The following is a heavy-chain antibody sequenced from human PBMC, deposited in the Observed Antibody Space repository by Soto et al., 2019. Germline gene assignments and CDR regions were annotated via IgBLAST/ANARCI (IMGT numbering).Heavy chain of an antibody. D-gene: IGHD6-19*01. CDR1: GFTVSSNY. CDR3: ARDGWAVAGHFDY. Sequence: EVQLVESGGGLVQPGGSLRLSCAASGFTVSSNYMNWVRQAPGKWLEWVSIIYSGGDTFYADSVKGRFTISRHNSKNTLYLQMNSLRPEDTAVYYCARDGWAVAGHFDYWGQGTLVTVSS. V-gene: IGHV3-53*04. J-gene: IGHJ4*02. CDR2: IYSGGDT.